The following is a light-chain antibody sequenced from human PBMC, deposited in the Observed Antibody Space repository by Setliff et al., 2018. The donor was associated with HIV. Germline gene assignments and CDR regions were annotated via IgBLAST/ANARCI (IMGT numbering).Light chain of an antibody. CDR1: SSDVADYDY. CDR3: CSYTRSSTNVV. J-gene: IGLJ2*01. V-gene: IGLV2-14*03. Sequence: QSALIQPASVSGSPGQSITISCTGTSSDVADYDYVSWYQHHTGKAPKLIIYDVSKRPSGISNRFSGSKSGNTASLTISGLQTEDETAYYCCSYTRSSTNVVFGGGTKVTVL. CDR2: DVS.